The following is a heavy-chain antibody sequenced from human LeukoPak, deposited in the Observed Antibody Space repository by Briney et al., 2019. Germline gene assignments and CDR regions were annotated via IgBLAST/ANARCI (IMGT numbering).Heavy chain of an antibody. D-gene: IGHD2-15*01. J-gene: IGHJ5*02. CDR2: IYYSGST. V-gene: IGHV4-59*08. CDR1: GVSISSYY. Sequence: SETLSLTCTVSGVSISSYYWSWIRQPPGKGLEWIGYIYYSGSTNYNPSLKSRVTISVDTSKNQFSLKLSSVTAADTAVYYCARRGGGALGWFDPWGQGTLVTVFS. CDR3: ARRGGGALGWFDP.